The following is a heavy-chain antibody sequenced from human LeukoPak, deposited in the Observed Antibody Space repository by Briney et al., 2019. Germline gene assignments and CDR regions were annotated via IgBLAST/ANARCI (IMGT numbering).Heavy chain of an antibody. D-gene: IGHD3-22*01. J-gene: IGHJ4*02. CDR1: GFTFSSYG. CDR2: ISYDGSNK. Sequence: PERSLRLSCAASGFTFSSYGMHWVRQAPGKGLEWVAVISYDGSNKYYADSVKGRFTISRDNSKNTLYLQMNSLRAEDTAVYYCNGRSGYYGLDYWGQGTLVTVSS. CDR3: NGRSGYYGLDY. V-gene: IGHV3-30*03.